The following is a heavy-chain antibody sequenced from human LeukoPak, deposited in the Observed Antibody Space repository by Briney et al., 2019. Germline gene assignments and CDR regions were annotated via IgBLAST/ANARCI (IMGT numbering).Heavy chain of an antibody. CDR1: GFTFSSYA. V-gene: IGHV3-74*01. D-gene: IGHD3-10*01. CDR2: INSDGSST. Sequence: PGGSLRLSCAASGFTFSSYAMTWVRQAPGKGLVWVSRINSDGSSTSYADSVKGRFTISRDNAKNTLYLQMNSLRAEDTAVYYCARPYITDDAFDIWGQGTMVTVSS. CDR3: ARPYITDDAFDI. J-gene: IGHJ3*02.